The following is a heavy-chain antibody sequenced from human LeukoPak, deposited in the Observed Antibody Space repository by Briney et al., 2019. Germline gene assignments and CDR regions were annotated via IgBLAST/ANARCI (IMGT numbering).Heavy chain of an antibody. J-gene: IGHJ4*02. V-gene: IGHV3-48*03. CDR2: ISSSGSTI. Sequence: GGSLRLSCAASGFTFSSYEMNWVRQAPGKGLEWVSYISSSGSTIYYADSVKGRFTISRDNAKNSLYLQMNSLRAEDTAVYYCARGAAYSSGWYSDYWGQGTLVTVSS. CDR3: ARGAAYSSGWYSDY. D-gene: IGHD6-19*01. CDR1: GFTFSSYE.